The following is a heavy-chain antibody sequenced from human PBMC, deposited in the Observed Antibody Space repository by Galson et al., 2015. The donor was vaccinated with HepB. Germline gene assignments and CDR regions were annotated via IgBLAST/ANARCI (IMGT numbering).Heavy chain of an antibody. V-gene: IGHV3-30*04. Sequence: SLRLSCAASGFTFSSYAMHWVRQAPGKGLEWVAVISYDGSNKYYADSVKGRFTISRDNSKNTLYLQMNSLRAEDTAVYYCALGGAGPFYGYWGQGTLVTVSS. D-gene: IGHD6-19*01. CDR3: ALGGAGPFYGY. J-gene: IGHJ4*02. CDR2: ISYDGSNK. CDR1: GFTFSSYA.